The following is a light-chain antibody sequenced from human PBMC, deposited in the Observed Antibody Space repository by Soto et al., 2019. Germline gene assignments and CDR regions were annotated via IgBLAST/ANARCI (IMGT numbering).Light chain of an antibody. J-gene: IGLJ2*01. Sequence: QSVLTQPPSASGTPGQRVAISCSGGSSDIGSNPVNWYLHLPGAAPKLLIYRDNQRPSGVPDRFSGSKSGTSASLTISGLQSEDEAGYVCSAWDYNIYGPVFGGGTKLTVL. CDR1: SSDIGSNP. V-gene: IGLV1-44*01. CDR2: RDN. CDR3: SAWDYNIYGPV.